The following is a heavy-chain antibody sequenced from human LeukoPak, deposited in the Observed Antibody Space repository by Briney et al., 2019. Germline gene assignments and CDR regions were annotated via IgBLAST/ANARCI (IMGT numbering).Heavy chain of an antibody. CDR1: GGTFSSYA. D-gene: IGHD2-21*01. V-gene: IGHV1-69*13. CDR3: ARVVGISDAFDI. CDR2: IIPIFGTA. J-gene: IGHJ3*02. Sequence: SVKVSCKASGGTFSSYAIGWVRQAPGQGLEWMGGIIPIFGTANYAQKFQGRVTITADESTSTAYMELSSLRSEDTAVYYCARVVGISDAFDIWGQGTMVTVSS.